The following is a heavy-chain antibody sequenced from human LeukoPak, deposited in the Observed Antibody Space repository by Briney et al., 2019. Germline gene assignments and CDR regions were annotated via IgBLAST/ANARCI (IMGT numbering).Heavy chain of an antibody. CDR2: ISGGSSSI. CDR3: ARGRYCSGGGCYYFDY. Sequence: TGGSLRLSCAASGFTFSSYSMNWVRQAPGKGLEWVSYISGGSSSIYYADSVKGRFTISRDNAKNSLYLQMNSLRDEDTAVYYCARGRYCSGGGCYYFDYWGQGTLVTVSS. CDR1: GFTFSSYS. J-gene: IGHJ4*02. D-gene: IGHD2-15*01. V-gene: IGHV3-48*02.